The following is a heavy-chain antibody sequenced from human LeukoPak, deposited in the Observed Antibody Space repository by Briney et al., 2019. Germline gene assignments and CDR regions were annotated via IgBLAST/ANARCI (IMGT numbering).Heavy chain of an antibody. Sequence: SETLSLTCAVSGGSLSRYLWSWIRQPPGKGLEWLGHIHTSGTTTYNPSFQRRITMSIDTSKKQISLRLSSVTAADTAVYYCATEQVSGTAGGFDYWGQGSLVTVSS. CDR1: GGSLSRYL. J-gene: IGHJ4*02. D-gene: IGHD6-19*01. CDR3: ATEQVSGTAGGFDY. CDR2: IHTSGTT. V-gene: IGHV4-4*07.